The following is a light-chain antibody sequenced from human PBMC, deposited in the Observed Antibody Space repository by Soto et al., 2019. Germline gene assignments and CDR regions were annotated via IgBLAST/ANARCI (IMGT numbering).Light chain of an antibody. CDR2: AAS. Sequence: IQMTQSPSSLSASVGDRVSISFRASQSISSLLNWYQQRPGTAPKLLIYAASTLQSGVPSRFSGSGSGTDFTLTISSLQPEDSATYYCQQSDSTPWTFGQVTKVDIK. J-gene: IGKJ1*01. CDR1: QSISSL. CDR3: QQSDSTPWT. V-gene: IGKV1-39*01.